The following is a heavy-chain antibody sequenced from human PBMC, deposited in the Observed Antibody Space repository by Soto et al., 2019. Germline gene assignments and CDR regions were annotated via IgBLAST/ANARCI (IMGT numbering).Heavy chain of an antibody. CDR3: ASSGIVAALVDRGAFDI. CDR2: IIPILGIA. D-gene: IGHD3-9*01. V-gene: IGHV1-69*02. J-gene: IGHJ3*02. Sequence: QVQLVQSGAEVKKPGSSVKVSCKASGGTFSSYTISWVRQAPGQGLEWMGRIIPILGIANYAQKFQGRVTITADKSTSTAYMELSSLRSEDTAVYYCASSGIVAALVDRGAFDIWGQGTMVTVSS. CDR1: GGTFSSYT.